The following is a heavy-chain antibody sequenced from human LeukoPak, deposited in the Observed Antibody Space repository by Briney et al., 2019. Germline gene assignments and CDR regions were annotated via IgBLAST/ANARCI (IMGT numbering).Heavy chain of an antibody. V-gene: IGHV3-48*02. Sequence: GGSLRLSCAASGFTFSSYSMNWVRQAPGKGLEWVSYISSSSSTIYYADSVKGRFIISRDNAKNSTYLQMISLRDEDTAVYYCARDSGRGIAVAGNFDYWGQGTLVTVSS. CDR3: ARDSGRGIAVAGNFDY. J-gene: IGHJ4*02. CDR2: ISSSSSTI. D-gene: IGHD6-19*01. CDR1: GFTFSSYS.